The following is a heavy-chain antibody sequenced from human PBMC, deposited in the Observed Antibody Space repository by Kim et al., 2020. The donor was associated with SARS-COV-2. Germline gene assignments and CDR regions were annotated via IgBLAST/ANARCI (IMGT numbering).Heavy chain of an antibody. CDR3: ARGAYSVSYVDAFYI. CDR1: GGSISSSSYY. Sequence: SETLSLTCTVSGGSISSSSYYWGWIRQPPGKGLEWIGSIYYSGSTYYNPSLKSRVTISVDTSKNQFSLKLSSVTAADTAVYYCARGAYSVSYVDAFYIWGRRRIVTVSS. CDR2: IYYSGST. D-gene: IGHD1-26*01. J-gene: IGHJ3*02. V-gene: IGHV4-39*07.